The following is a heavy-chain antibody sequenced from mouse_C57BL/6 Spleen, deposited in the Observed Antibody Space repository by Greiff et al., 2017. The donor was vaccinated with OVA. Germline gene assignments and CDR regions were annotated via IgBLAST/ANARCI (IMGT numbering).Heavy chain of an antibody. CDR3: ARWHSNYGFDY. Sequence: QVQLQQSGPELVKPGASVKISCKASGYAFSSSWMNWAKQRPGKGLEWIGRIYPGDGDTNYNGKFKGKATLTADKSSSTAYMQLSSLTSEDSAVYFCARWHSNYGFDYWGQGTTLTVSS. J-gene: IGHJ2*01. V-gene: IGHV1-82*01. CDR2: IYPGDGDT. D-gene: IGHD2-5*01. CDR1: GYAFSSSW.